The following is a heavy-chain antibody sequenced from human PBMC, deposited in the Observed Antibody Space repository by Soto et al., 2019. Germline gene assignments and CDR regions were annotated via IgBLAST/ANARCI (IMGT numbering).Heavy chain of an antibody. CDR3: TTYDYIWGSDRDRWAY. Sequence: EVQLVESGGGLVKPGGSLRLSCAASGFPFTNAWMSWVRQVPGKGLEWIARVLSKADGGETDYAAPVKDRFTISRDDSRNTLHLQMNSLRTEDTAVYYCTTYDYIWGSDRDRWAYWGQGALVTVSS. D-gene: IGHD3-16*02. CDR2: VLSKADGGET. CDR1: GFPFTNAW. V-gene: IGHV3-15*01. J-gene: IGHJ4*02.